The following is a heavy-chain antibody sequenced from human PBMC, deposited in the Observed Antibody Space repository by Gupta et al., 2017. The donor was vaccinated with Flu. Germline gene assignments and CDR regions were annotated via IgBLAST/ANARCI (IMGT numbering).Heavy chain of an antibody. J-gene: IGHJ4*02. D-gene: IGHD5-18*01. CDR1: SSSGMR. V-gene: IGHV2-70*04. Sequence: SSSGMRVSWIRQPPGKALEWLARIHWDDDKFYSTSLKTRLTISKDTSKNQVVLKVSNMDPVDTATYYCARMRGYSYGFDDWGQGTLVTVSS. CDR2: IHWDDDK. CDR3: ARMRGYSYGFDD.